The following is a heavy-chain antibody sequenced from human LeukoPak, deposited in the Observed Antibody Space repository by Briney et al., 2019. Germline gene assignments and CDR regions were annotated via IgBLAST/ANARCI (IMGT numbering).Heavy chain of an antibody. CDR2: ISSNGGST. D-gene: IGHD6-13*01. CDR3: ARGGGIAAADTGYYFDY. J-gene: IGHJ4*02. V-gene: IGHV3-64*01. Sequence: GGTLRLSCAASGFTFSSYAMSWVRQAPGKGLEYVSAISSNGGSTYYANSVKGRFTISRDNSKNTLYLQMGSLRAEDMAVYYCARGGGIAAADTGYYFDYWGQGTLVTVSS. CDR1: GFTFSSYA.